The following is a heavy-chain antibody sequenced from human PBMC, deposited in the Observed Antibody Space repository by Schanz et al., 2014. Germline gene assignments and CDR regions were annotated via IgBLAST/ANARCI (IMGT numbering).Heavy chain of an antibody. J-gene: IGHJ3*02. CDR3: ARVALPGYSSPRDAFDI. CDR1: GFSVGNKY. Sequence: EVQLVESGGGLVQPGGSLRLSCAASGFSVGNKYMNWVRQAPGKGLEWVSAISGSGGSTYYADSVKGRFTISRDNSKNSLYLQMNGLRAEDTAVYYCARVALPGYSSPRDAFDIWGQGTMVTVSS. D-gene: IGHD5-18*01. CDR2: ISGSGGST. V-gene: IGHV3-23*04.